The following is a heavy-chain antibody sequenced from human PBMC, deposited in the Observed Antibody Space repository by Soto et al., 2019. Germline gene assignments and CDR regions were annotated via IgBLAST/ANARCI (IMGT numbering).Heavy chain of an antibody. D-gene: IGHD6-19*01. CDR3: ARDPAVAAILGEYFQH. J-gene: IGHJ1*01. V-gene: IGHV1-18*01. Sequence: GAPVKGSCQASGYPFTSHGISWVRPAPGQGLEWMGWISAYNGNTNYAKKLQGRVTMTTDTSTSTAYMELRSLRSDDTAVYYCARDPAVAAILGEYFQHWGQGTLVTVSS. CDR2: ISAYNGNT. CDR1: GYPFTSHG.